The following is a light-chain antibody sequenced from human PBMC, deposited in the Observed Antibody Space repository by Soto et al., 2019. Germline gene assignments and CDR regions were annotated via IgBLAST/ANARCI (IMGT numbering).Light chain of an antibody. CDR3: QQANSFPPT. CDR1: QGISNW. CDR2: AAS. V-gene: IGKV1-12*01. J-gene: IGKJ2*01. Sequence: DIQMTQSPSSVSASVGDRVTITCRASQGISNWLAWYQQKPGKAPNLLIFAASSLQSGVTSRFSGSGSGTDFTLTISDLHPEDFTTYCCQQANSFPPTFGQGTKLEIK.